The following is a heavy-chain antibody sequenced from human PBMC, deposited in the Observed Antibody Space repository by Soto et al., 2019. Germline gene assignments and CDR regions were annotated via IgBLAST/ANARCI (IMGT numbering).Heavy chain of an antibody. CDR3: AAPRDEYGSGVSWFTYGMDI. J-gene: IGHJ6*02. CDR2: LDGAGGST. D-gene: IGHD3-10*01. CDR1: GFTFSNFA. Sequence: PGGSLRLSCLASGFTFSNFAMTWVRHVPGRGLEWVASLDGAGGSTYYAESVRGRFSISRDNSQNTLFLQMKRLTVDDTAIYYCAAPRDEYGSGVSWFTYGMDIWGQGTTDTVSS. V-gene: IGHV3-23*01.